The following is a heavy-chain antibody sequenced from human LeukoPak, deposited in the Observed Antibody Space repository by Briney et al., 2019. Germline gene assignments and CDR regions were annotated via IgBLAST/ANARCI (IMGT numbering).Heavy chain of an antibody. CDR2: INHSGST. CDR3: ASNYGSGSYVLDY. CDR1: GGSFSGYY. Sequence: SETLSLTCAVYGGSFSGYYWSWIRQPPGKGLEWIGEINHSGSTNYNPSLKSRVTISVDTSKNQFSLKLSSATAADTAVYYCASNYGSGSYVLDYWGQGTLVTVSS. D-gene: IGHD3-10*01. V-gene: IGHV4-34*01. J-gene: IGHJ4*02.